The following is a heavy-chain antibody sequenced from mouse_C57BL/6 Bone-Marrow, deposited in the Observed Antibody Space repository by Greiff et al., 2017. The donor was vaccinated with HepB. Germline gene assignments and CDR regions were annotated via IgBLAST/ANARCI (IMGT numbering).Heavy chain of an antibody. V-gene: IGHV1-63*01. CDR3: ARRSCWREYAMGY. J-gene: IGHJ4*01. CDR2: IYPGGGYT. CDR1: GYTFTNFW. Sequence: VQLQQSGAELVRPGTSVKLSCKASGYTFTNFWIGWAKQRPGHGLEWIGDIYPGGGYTNYNEKYKGKATLTADKSSSTAYMQFSSLTYEDSAIYYCARRSCWREYAMGYWGQGTSVTVSS.